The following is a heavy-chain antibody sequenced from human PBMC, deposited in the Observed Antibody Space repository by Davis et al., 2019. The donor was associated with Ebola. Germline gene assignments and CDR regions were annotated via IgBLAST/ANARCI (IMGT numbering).Heavy chain of an antibody. J-gene: IGHJ4*02. V-gene: IGHV3-30*18. D-gene: IGHD3-3*01. Sequence: PGGSLRLSCAASGFTFSNYGIQWVRQAPGKGLEWVAVISHDGVLKVYADSVRGRFTTSRDNSRNTLYLQMNNLRAEDTAVYYCAKETADFWSGYIDGNGGFDQWGQGTLVTVSS. CDR1: GFTFSNYG. CDR2: ISHDGVLK. CDR3: AKETADFWSGYIDGNGGFDQ.